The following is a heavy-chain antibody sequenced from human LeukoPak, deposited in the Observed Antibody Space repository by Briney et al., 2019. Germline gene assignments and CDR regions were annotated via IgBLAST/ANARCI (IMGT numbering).Heavy chain of an antibody. J-gene: IGHJ4*02. D-gene: IGHD3-10*01. CDR2: MPYDGSNN. Sequence: EPGGSLRLSCAASGSTFSSKGIYWVRQAPGKGLEWVAFMPYDGSNNYYVDSVKGRFTISRDTSKNTLYLQMIRLRAEDTAVYYCAKESSASYYFDYWGQGTLVTVSS. V-gene: IGHV3-30*02. CDR3: AKESSASYYFDY. CDR1: GSTFSSKG.